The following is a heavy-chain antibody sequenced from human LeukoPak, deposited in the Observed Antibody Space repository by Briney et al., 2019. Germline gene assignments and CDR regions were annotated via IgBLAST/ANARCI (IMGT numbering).Heavy chain of an antibody. CDR3: ARGEQQLPYYYYMDV. V-gene: IGHV1-69*02. CDR2: IIPILSIA. Sequence: SVKVSCKASGGTFSSYTISWVRQAPGQGLEWMGRIIPILSIANYAQKFQGRVTMTRNTSISTAYMELSSLRSEDTAVYYCARGEQQLPYYYYMDVWGKGTTVTVSS. D-gene: IGHD6-13*01. CDR1: GGTFSSYT. J-gene: IGHJ6*03.